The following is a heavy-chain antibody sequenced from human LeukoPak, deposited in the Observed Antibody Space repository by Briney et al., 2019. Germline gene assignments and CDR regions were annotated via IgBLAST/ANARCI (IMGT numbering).Heavy chain of an antibody. J-gene: IGHJ1*01. CDR1: GFTSNTYA. Sequence: QPGGSLRLSCVASGFTSNTYAMSWVRRAPGKGLVWVSGTNTDGSSTMYADSVKGRFTIARDNAKNTLYLQMNSLRAEDTAVYSCYGANAEHWGQGTLVTVSS. D-gene: IGHD4-23*01. CDR3: YGANAEH. V-gene: IGHV3-74*03. CDR2: TNTDGSST.